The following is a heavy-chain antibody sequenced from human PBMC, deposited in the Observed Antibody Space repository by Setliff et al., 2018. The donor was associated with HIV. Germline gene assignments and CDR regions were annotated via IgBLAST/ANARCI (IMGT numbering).Heavy chain of an antibody. J-gene: IGHJ1*01. CDR3: VKWNYPNS. V-gene: IGHV3-23*01. CDR1: GFSFGSYA. Sequence: GGSLRLSCTASGFSFGSYAMSWVRQAPGKGLEWVSGISGSGSSTYYADSVKGRFAISRDNSSDTLYLQMNSLRVEDTAVYYCVKWNYPNSWGQGTLVTVSS. CDR2: ISGSGSST. D-gene: IGHD1-7*01.